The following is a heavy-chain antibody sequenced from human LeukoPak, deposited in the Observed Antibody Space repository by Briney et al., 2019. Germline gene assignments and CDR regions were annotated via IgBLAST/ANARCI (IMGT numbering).Heavy chain of an antibody. D-gene: IGHD1-26*01. CDR2: IYYSGST. Sequence: PSETLSLTCTVSGGSISSYYWSWIRQPPGKGLEWIGYIYYSGSTNYNPSLKSRVTISVDTSKNQFSLKLSSVTAADTAVYYCARSEADGVGYYYYYMDVWGKGTTVTISS. CDR1: GGSISSYY. V-gene: IGHV4-59*08. J-gene: IGHJ6*03. CDR3: ARSEADGVGYYYYYMDV.